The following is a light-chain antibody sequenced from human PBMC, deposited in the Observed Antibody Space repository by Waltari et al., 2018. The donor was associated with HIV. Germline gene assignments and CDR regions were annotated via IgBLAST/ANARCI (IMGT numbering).Light chain of an antibody. V-gene: IGKV1-5*01. CDR2: EAS. CDR3: QQYEDYPLT. J-gene: IGKJ4*01. CDR1: QSVNRW. Sequence: DIQMTQSPTPLSASVGDRVTMSCRASQSVNRWLAWYQHKPGTAPKLLMYEASSLEVRVPSRFSGSGSDTDFTLTIDNLQPADFATYYCQQYEDYPLTFGGGTKVDIK.